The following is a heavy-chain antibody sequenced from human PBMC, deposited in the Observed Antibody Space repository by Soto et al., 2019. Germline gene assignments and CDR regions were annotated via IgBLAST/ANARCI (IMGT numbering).Heavy chain of an antibody. CDR3: STSSRNEYHFAMDA. CDR2: IYSGGST. Sequence: EVHLVETGGGLIQPGGSLRLSCAASGLSVSSSDMSWVRQAPGKGLEWVSVIYSGGSTHDADSVKGRFTISRDNSKNTVHLQMNSLRVDDTAVYFCSTSSRNEYHFAMDAWGQGTTVIVCS. CDR1: GLSVSSSD. J-gene: IGHJ6*02. D-gene: IGHD6-6*01. V-gene: IGHV3-53*02.